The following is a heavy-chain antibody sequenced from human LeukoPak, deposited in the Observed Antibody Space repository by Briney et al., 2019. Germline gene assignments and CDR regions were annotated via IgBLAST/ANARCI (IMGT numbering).Heavy chain of an antibody. CDR2: ISVYNGKT. J-gene: IGHJ5*02. Sequence: ASVKVSCKASGYTFTTYGISWVRQAPGQGLEWMGWISVYNGKTNYAQKLQDRVTMTSDTSTSTAYMELRSLRSDDTAVYYCARERDRIAAAGTSPLFDPWGQGTLVTVSS. CDR3: ARERDRIAAAGTSPLFDP. CDR1: GYTFTTYG. D-gene: IGHD6-13*01. V-gene: IGHV1-18*01.